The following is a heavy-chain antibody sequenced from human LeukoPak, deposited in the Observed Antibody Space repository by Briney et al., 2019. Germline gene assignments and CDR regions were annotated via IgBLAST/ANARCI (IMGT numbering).Heavy chain of an antibody. CDR3: ATYKQELAFDS. V-gene: IGHV4-4*07. J-gene: IGHJ4*02. Sequence: SETLSLTCTVSGGSISSYYWSWIRQPAGRGLEWIGRIYTDGSTNYNPSLKSRVTMSVDTSKKEFSLKLNSVTAADTAIYYCATYKQELAFDSWGQGTLVTVSS. D-gene: IGHD6-13*01. CDR2: IYTDGST. CDR1: GGSISSYY.